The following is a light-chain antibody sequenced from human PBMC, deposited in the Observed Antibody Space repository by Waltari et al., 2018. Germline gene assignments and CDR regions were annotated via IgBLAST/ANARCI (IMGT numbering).Light chain of an antibody. CDR2: EVS. V-gene: IGLV2-23*02. CDR3: CSYAGSFTYV. CDR1: SNDVGRYNV. Sequence: QTALTQPASVSGSPGQSITLSFAGTSNDVGRYNVVTWYQQHPGKAPKLLIFEVSKRPSGVSNRFSGSKSGNTASLSISGLQADDEADYYCCSYAGSFTYVFGTGTMVTVL. J-gene: IGLJ1*01.